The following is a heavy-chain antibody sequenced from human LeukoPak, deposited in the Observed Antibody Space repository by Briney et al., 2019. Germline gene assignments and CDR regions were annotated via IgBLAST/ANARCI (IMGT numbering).Heavy chain of an antibody. CDR1: GFTFSSYA. V-gene: IGHV3-23*01. CDR2: ISGSGGST. D-gene: IGHD3-10*01. Sequence: GGSLRLSCAASGFTFSSYAMTWVRQAPGKGLEWVSAISGSGGSTYYADSVKGRFTISRDNSKNTLYLQMNSLRAEDTAVYYCAKDRIDYYGSGSYYNPHWGQGTLVTVSS. J-gene: IGHJ4*02. CDR3: AKDRIDYYGSGSYYNPH.